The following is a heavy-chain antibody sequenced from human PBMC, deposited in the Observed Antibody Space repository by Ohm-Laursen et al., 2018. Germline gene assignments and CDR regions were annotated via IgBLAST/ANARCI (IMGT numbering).Heavy chain of an antibody. J-gene: IGHJ4*02. Sequence: SLRLSCAASGFTLARFWMKWVRQTPGKGLEWVANMNHDGSLINYVDSVKGRFTISRDNAKNAVYLQMDSLRLEDTAVYYCASSPGYYFDYWGQGTLVTVSS. D-gene: IGHD1-14*01. CDR3: ASSPGYYFDY. CDR1: GFTLARFW. CDR2: MNHDGSLI. V-gene: IGHV3-7*01.